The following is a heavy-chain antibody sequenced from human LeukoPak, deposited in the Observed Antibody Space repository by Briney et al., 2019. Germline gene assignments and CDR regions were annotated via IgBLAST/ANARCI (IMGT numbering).Heavy chain of an antibody. Sequence: PSETLSLTCTLSGGSLTTNTFYWGWIRQPPGQGLEWIGTVYYTGITHYNPSLKSRITISVYTSKNHFSLNLTSVTAADTAVYFCARHGILTDHSIRYWGQGLLVTVSS. CDR3: ARHGILTDHSIRY. CDR2: VYYTGIT. D-gene: IGHD3-9*01. V-gene: IGHV4-39*01. J-gene: IGHJ4*02. CDR1: GGSLTTNTFY.